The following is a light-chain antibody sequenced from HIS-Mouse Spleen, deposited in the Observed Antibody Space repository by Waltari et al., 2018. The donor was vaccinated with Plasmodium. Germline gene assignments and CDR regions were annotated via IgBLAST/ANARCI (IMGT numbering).Light chain of an antibody. J-gene: IGLJ3*02. Sequence: SYELPQPPSVSVSPGQTARITCSGDALPKHYANWYQQKSGQAPVLVIYEDSKRPSGIPERFSGSSSGTMATLTISGAQVEDEADYYCYSTDSSGNHRVFGGGTKLTVL. CDR3: YSTDSSGNHRV. V-gene: IGLV3-10*01. CDR2: EDS. CDR1: ALPKHY.